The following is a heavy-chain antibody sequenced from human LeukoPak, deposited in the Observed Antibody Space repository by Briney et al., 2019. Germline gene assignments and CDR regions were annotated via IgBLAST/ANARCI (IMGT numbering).Heavy chain of an antibody. V-gene: IGHV3-21*01. CDR3: ARVAEAAAFDS. J-gene: IGHJ4*02. CDR2: ITRDSIYT. CDR1: GFTFDNYG. Sequence: GGSLRLSCAASGFTFDNYGMSWVRQAPGKGLEWVSSITRDSIYTSYADSVRGRFTISRDNAKNLLSLQMNSLKPEDTAVYYCARVAEAAAFDSWGQGTLVTVSS. D-gene: IGHD6-13*01.